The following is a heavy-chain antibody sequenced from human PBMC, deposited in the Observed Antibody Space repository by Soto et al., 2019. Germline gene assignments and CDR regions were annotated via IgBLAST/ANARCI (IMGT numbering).Heavy chain of an antibody. CDR1: GVTFSSYA. CDR3: AKAVPASGSGYYYGIDY. CDR2: ISDSGGST. Sequence: AGSLRLSCAASGVTFSSYAMSWVRQAPGKGLEWVSAISDSGGSTYYADSVKGRFTISRDKSKNTLYLQMNSLRAEDTAVYYCAKAVPASGSGYYYGIDYWGQGTLVTVSS. J-gene: IGHJ4*02. D-gene: IGHD3-22*01. V-gene: IGHV3-23*01.